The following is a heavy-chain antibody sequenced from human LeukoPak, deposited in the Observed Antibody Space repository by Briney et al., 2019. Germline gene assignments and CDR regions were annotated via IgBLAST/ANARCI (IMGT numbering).Heavy chain of an antibody. CDR2: ISSSSSYI. CDR1: GFTFSSYW. Sequence: GGSLRLSCAASGFTFSSYWMSWVRQAPGKGLGWVSSISSSSSYIYYADSVKGRFTISRDNAKNSLYLQMNSLRAEDTAGYYCARDGTAPLFDYWGQGTLVTVSS. J-gene: IGHJ4*02. CDR3: ARDGTAPLFDY. V-gene: IGHV3-21*01. D-gene: IGHD1-7*01.